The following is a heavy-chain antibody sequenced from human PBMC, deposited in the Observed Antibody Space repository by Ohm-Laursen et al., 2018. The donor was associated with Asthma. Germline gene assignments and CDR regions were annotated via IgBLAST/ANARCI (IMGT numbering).Heavy chain of an antibody. Sequence: GSLRLSCAASGFTLSTYSMNWVRQAPGKGLEWVSYISSSSSRTCYADSVKGRFTISRDNAKNSLYLQMNSLRDEDTAVYYCVRDFAYCGGDCYRSLGYWGQGTLVTVSS. V-gene: IGHV3-48*02. D-gene: IGHD2-21*02. CDR2: ISSSSSRT. CDR1: GFTLSTYS. CDR3: VRDFAYCGGDCYRSLGY. J-gene: IGHJ4*02.